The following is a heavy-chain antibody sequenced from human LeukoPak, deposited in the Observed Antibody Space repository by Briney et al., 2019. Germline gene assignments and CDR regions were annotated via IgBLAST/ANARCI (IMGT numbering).Heavy chain of an antibody. J-gene: IGHJ4*02. Sequence: PGGSLRLSCTASGFTFSGYSMNWVRQTPGKGLEWVSSISSDNNYRYYADSVKGRFTISRDTAKNSLYLHMNSLRADDTAVYFCARESSKRLLPFDYWGQGTLVIVSS. CDR1: GFTFSGYS. V-gene: IGHV3-21*01. D-gene: IGHD2-15*01. CDR2: ISSDNNYR. CDR3: ARESSKRLLPFDY.